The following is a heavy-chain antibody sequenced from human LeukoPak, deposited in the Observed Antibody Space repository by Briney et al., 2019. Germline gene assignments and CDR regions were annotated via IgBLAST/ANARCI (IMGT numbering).Heavy chain of an antibody. CDR3: ARVAYDYVWGSYRIFDY. CDR1: GYTFTGYC. CDR2: INPNSGGT. Sequence: GASVKVSRKASGYTFTGYCMHWVRQAPGQGLEWMGRINPNSGGTNYAQKFQGRVTMTRDTSISTAYMELSRLRSDDTAVYYCARVAYDYVWGSYRIFDYWGQGTLVTVSS. J-gene: IGHJ4*02. V-gene: IGHV1-2*06. D-gene: IGHD3-16*02.